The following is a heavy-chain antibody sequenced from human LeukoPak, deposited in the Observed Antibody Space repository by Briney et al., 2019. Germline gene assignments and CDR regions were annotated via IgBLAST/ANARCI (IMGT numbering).Heavy chain of an antibody. D-gene: IGHD5-12*01. J-gene: IGHJ4*02. CDR3: AKARGRGYEDF. CDR1: GFTVSSNY. CDR2: ISGSGGST. Sequence: GGSLRLSCAASGFTVSSNYMSWVRQAPGKGLEWVSAISGSGGSTYYADSVKGRFTISRDNSKNTLYLQMNSLRAEDTAVYYCAKARGRGYEDFWGQGTLVTVSS. V-gene: IGHV3-23*01.